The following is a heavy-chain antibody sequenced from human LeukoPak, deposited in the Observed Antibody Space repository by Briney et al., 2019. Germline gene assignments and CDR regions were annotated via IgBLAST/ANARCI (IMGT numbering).Heavy chain of an antibody. CDR3: ATLSVVAAGH. V-gene: IGHV3-23*01. CDR1: GFTFSSYE. D-gene: IGHD2-15*01. J-gene: IGHJ4*02. Sequence: PGGSLRLSCAASGFTFSSYEMNWVRQSPGKGLEWVSSISGSGVNTYYADSVKGRFTISRDNSKNTLYMQMNSLRAEDTAVYYCATLSVVAAGHWGQGTLVTVSS. CDR2: ISGSGVNT.